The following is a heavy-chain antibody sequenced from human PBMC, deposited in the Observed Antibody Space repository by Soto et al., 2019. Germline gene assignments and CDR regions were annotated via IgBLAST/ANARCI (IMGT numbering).Heavy chain of an antibody. CDR2: IYYSGST. D-gene: IGHD6-19*01. CDR1: GGSISSSSYY. V-gene: IGHV4-39*01. Sequence: SETLSLTCTVSGGSISSSSYYWGWIRQPPGKGLEWIGSIYYSGSTYYNPSLKSRVTISVDTSKNQFSLKLSSVTAADTAMYYCARIRYSSGWYDYWGQGTQVTVSS. J-gene: IGHJ4*02. CDR3: ARIRYSSGWYDY.